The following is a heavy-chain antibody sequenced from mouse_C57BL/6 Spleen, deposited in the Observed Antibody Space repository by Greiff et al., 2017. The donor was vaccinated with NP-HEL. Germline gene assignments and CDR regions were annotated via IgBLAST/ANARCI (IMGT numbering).Heavy chain of an antibody. CDR1: GYTFTSYW. D-gene: IGHD2-3*01. V-gene: IGHV1-64*01. CDR3: ARRIYDGYSYYFDY. CDR2: IHPNSGST. Sequence: QVHVKQPGAELVKPGASVKLSCKASGYTFTSYWMHWVKQRPGQGLEWIGMIHPNSGSTNYNEKFKSKATLTVDKSSSTAYMQLSSLTSEDSAVYYCARRIYDGYSYYFDYWGQGTTLTVSS. J-gene: IGHJ2*01.